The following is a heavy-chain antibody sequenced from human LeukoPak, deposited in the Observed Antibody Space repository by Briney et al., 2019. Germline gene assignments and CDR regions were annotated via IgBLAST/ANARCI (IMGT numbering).Heavy chain of an antibody. J-gene: IGHJ4*02. CDR1: GFTFSSYW. CDR2: IKQDGSGK. Sequence: GGSLRLSCAASGFTFSSYWMSWVRQAPGKGLEWVANIKQDGSGKYYVDSVKGRFTISRDNAKNSLYLQMNSLRAEDTAVYYCARDLYGGPFDYWGQGTLVTVSS. D-gene: IGHD4-23*01. V-gene: IGHV3-7*01. CDR3: ARDLYGGPFDY.